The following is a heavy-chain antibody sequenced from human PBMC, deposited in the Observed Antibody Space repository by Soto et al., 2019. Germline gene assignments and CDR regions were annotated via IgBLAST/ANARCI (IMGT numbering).Heavy chain of an antibody. CDR2: IIPILGIA. CDR3: ARDMCSGGSCYVYMDV. CDR1: GGTFSIYT. J-gene: IGHJ6*03. V-gene: IGHV1-69*04. D-gene: IGHD2-15*01. Sequence: GASVKVSCKASGGTFSIYTISWVRQAPGQGLEWMGRIIPILGIANYAQKFQGRVTITADKSTSTAYMELSSLRSEDTAVYYCARDMCSGGSCYVYMDVWGKGTTVTVSS.